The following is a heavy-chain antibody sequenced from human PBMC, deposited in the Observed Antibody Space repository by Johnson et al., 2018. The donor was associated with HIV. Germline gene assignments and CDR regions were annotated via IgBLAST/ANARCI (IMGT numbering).Heavy chain of an antibody. V-gene: IGHV3-13*01. CDR1: GLTFSSYA. D-gene: IGHD3-22*01. CDR3: TKTLGYDSSGYHDGFDI. J-gene: IGHJ3*02. CDR2: IDTVGDT. Sequence: EVQLVESGGGVVQPGRSLRLSCAASGLTFSSYAMHWVRQAPGKGLEWVSEIDTVGDTYYPASVKGRFTTSRENAKNSFDLQMNSLTAGDTAVYYCTKTLGYDSSGYHDGFDIWGQGTMVTVSS.